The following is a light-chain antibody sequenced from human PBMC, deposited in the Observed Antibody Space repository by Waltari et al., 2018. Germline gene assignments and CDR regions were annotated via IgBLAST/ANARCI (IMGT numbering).Light chain of an antibody. CDR2: STA. Sequence: IVLTQSPDTLSLSPGERATLSGRASQSVTSISLAWYQQKPGQAPRLLIYSTASRATGFSDRFSGSGSGTDFTLTINRLEPEDSAVYHCQQYDGSAVTFGGGTRVEIK. CDR1: QSVTSIS. V-gene: IGKV3-20*01. CDR3: QQYDGSAVT. J-gene: IGKJ4*01.